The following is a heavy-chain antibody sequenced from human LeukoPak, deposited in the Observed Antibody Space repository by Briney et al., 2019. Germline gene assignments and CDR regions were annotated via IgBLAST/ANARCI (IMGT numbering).Heavy chain of an antibody. J-gene: IGHJ4*02. Sequence: PGGSLRLSCAASGFTFSSYGMHWVRQAPGKGLEWVAFIRYDGSNKYYADSVKGRFTISRDNAKNTLYLQMNSLRAEDTAVYYCAREITIFGVVHLDYWGQGTLVTVSS. CDR2: IRYDGSNK. CDR1: GFTFSSYG. D-gene: IGHD3-3*01. CDR3: AREITIFGVVHLDY. V-gene: IGHV3-30*02.